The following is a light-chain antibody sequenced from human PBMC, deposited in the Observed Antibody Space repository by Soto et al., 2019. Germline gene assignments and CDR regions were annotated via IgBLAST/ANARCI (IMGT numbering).Light chain of an antibody. V-gene: IGLV1-47*01. J-gene: IGLJ7*01. Sequence: QSVLTQPPSASGTPGQRVAISCSGSRSNIGGHNVYWYLHLPGTAPKLLIYQNSQRPSWVSDRFSGSESGTSASLAISGLRSEDEADYYCAAWDDSLNGAVFGGGTQLTVL. CDR3: AAWDDSLNGAV. CDR2: QNS. CDR1: RSNIGGHN.